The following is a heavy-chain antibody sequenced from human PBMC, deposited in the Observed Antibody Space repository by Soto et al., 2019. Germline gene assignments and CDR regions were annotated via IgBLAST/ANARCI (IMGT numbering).Heavy chain of an antibody. D-gene: IGHD6-19*01. CDR1: GFTFSSYG. J-gene: IGHJ2*01. CDR3: ARNPLVAVDGTTFGYIYR. Sequence: QTWGSLRISCSAAGFTFSSYGMHWFRQAPGKGLEWVAVIWYDGSNKYYADSVKGRFTISRDNSKNTLYLQMDSLGVEDTAVYYYARNPLVAVDGTTFGYIYRWGRGAFVPVPS. V-gene: IGHV3-33*01. CDR2: IWYDGSNK.